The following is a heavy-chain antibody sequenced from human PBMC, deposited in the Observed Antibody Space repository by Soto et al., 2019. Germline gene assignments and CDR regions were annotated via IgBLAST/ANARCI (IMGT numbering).Heavy chain of an antibody. V-gene: IGHV3-23*01. CDR3: AKESSHYGDYAYAFDI. D-gene: IGHD4-17*01. CDR2: ISGSGGST. CDR1: GFTFSSYA. J-gene: IGHJ3*02. Sequence: EVQLLESGGGLVQPGGSLRLSCAASGFTFSSYAMSWVRQAPGKGLEWVSAISGSGGSTYYEDSVKGRFTISRDNSKNTLYLKMNSLRAEDTAVYYCAKESSHYGDYAYAFDIWGQGTMVTVSS.